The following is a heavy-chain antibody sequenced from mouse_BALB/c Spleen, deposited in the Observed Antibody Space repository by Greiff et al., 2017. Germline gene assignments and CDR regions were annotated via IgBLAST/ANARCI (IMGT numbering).Heavy chain of an antibody. V-gene: IGHV2-2*02. J-gene: IGHJ4*01. CDR1: GFSLTSYG. CDR3: ARTYYGNYAMDY. D-gene: IGHD2-1*01. CDR2: IWSGGST. Sequence: QVQLKESGPGLVQPSQSLSITCTVSGFSLTSYGVHWVRQSPGKGLEWLGVIWSGGSTDYNAAFISRLSISKDNSKSQVFFKMISLQANDTAIYYCARTYYGNYAMDYWGQGTSVTVSS.